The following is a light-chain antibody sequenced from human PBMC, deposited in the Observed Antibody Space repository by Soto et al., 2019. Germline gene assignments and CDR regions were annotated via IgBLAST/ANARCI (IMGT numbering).Light chain of an antibody. J-gene: IGKJ3*01. Sequence: EIVLTQSPGTLSLSPGERATLSCRASQSVSSSYLAWYQQKPGQAPRLLIYGASSRATGIPDRFSGGGSGTAFTLTISRLEPQDLAVYYCQQYGSAPPYTFGPGTKVDIK. CDR3: QQYGSAPPYT. V-gene: IGKV3-20*01. CDR2: GAS. CDR1: QSVSSSY.